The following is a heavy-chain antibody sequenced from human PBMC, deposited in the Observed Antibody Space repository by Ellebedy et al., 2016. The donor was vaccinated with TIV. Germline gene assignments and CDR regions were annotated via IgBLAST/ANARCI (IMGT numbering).Heavy chain of an antibody. CDR2: MNHDGSTK. J-gene: IGHJ4*02. CDR1: GITFSRYW. V-gene: IGHV3-7*01. D-gene: IGHD3-10*01. Sequence: PGGSLRLSCAASGITFSRYWMAWVRQTPGKGLEWVANMNHDGSTKYYADSVRGRFTISRDNAKDSLYLQMNSLRAEDTGVYYCARGLFGSGRYSCDYWGQGTLVIVSS. CDR3: ARGLFGSGRYSCDY.